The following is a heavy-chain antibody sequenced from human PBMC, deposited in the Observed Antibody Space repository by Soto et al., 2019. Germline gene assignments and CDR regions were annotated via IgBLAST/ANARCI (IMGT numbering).Heavy chain of an antibody. CDR3: ARDHLILPAHDFFYGSDV. J-gene: IGHJ6*02. CDR1: GFTFSMYS. D-gene: IGHD2-21*02. Sequence: DVKLVESGGGLVQPGDSLRLSCEVSGFTFSMYSMSWVRQSPGKGLEWVAKSPQDGVDGEYADSVKGRFTISRDNGTNSLYLQLNNLRAEDTAVYYCARDHLILPAHDFFYGSDVWGRGATVTVSS. CDR2: SPQDGVDG. V-gene: IGHV3-7*03.